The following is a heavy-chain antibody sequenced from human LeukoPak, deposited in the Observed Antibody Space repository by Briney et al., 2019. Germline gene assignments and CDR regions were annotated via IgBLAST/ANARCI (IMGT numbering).Heavy chain of an antibody. Sequence: GGSLRLSRAASGFTFSSYGMHWVRQAPGKGLEWVAVISYDGSNKYYADSVKGRFTISRDNSKNTLYLQMNSLRAEDTAVYYCAKVQYGLLGYYYYGMDVWGQGTTVTVSS. CDR1: GFTFSSYG. V-gene: IGHV3-30*18. CDR2: ISYDGSNK. J-gene: IGHJ6*02. D-gene: IGHD3-10*01. CDR3: AKVQYGLLGYYYYGMDV.